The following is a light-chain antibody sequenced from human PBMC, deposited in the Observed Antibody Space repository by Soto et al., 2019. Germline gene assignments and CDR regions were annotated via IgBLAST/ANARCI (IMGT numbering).Light chain of an antibody. V-gene: IGKV3-15*01. J-gene: IGKJ1*01. CDR1: QSVSSY. CDR3: QQYAYSPGT. CDR2: GAS. Sequence: EIVLTQSPATLSLSPGERATLSCRASQSVSSYLAWYQQKPGQAPSLLIYGASTRATGIPARFSGSGSGTEFTLTISSLQSEDFAVYYCQQYAYSPGTFGQGTKVDIK.